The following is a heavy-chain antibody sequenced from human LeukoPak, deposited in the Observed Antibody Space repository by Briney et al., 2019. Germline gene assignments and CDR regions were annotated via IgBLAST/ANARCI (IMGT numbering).Heavy chain of an antibody. Sequence: ASVTVSCTASGYTFTSYYMHWVRQAPGQGLEWMGIINPSGGSTSYAQKFQGRVTMTRDTSTSTVYMELSSLRSEDTAVYYCARDQCSGGSCYMMSSGMDVWGQGTTVTVSS. CDR1: GYTFTSYY. D-gene: IGHD2-15*01. J-gene: IGHJ6*02. V-gene: IGHV1-46*01. CDR2: INPSGGST. CDR3: ARDQCSGGSCYMMSSGMDV.